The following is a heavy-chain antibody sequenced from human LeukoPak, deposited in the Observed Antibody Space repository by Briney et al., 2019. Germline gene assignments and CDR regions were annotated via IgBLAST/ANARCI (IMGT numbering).Heavy chain of an antibody. CDR3: ATALPLLRGAGCGYDSSGYYYCQAFDY. V-gene: IGHV1-69*13. D-gene: IGHD3-22*01. CDR1: GGTFSSYA. Sequence: ASVKVSCKASGGTFSSYAISWVRQAPGQGLEWMGGIIPIFGTANYAQKFQGRVTITADESPSTAYMELSSLRSEDTAVYYCATALPLLRGAGCGYDSSGYYYCQAFDYWGQGTLVTVSS. CDR2: IIPIFGTA. J-gene: IGHJ4*02.